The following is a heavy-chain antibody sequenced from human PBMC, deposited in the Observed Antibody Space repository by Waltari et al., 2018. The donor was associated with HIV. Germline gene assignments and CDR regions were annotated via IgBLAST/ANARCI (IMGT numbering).Heavy chain of an antibody. Sequence: QVQLVESGGGVVQPGRSLRLSCAASGFTFSSYGMHWVRQAPGKGREWVAVIWYDGSNKYYADSVKGRFTISRDNSKNTLYLQMNSLRAEDTAVYYCASSRGLFGSGLEGMDVWGQGTTVTVSS. J-gene: IGHJ6*02. D-gene: IGHD3-3*01. CDR2: IWYDGSNK. CDR1: GFTFSSYG. V-gene: IGHV3-33*01. CDR3: ASSRGLFGSGLEGMDV.